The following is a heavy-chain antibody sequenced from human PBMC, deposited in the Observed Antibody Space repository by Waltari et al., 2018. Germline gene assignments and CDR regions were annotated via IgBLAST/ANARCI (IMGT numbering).Heavy chain of an antibody. CDR2: INGDETVT. V-gene: IGHV3-74*01. CDR1: GFTSSSYY. CDR3: ARDPDWPTNI. D-gene: IGHD3-9*01. J-gene: IGHJ3*02. Sequence: EAQVVESGGDSFRPGGSLRLSCTAFGFTSSSYYITWVGQAPGKGLEWLSRINGDETVTGYADAVKGRFIISRDYARNAVNLQMNSLRVDDSGLYYCARDPDWPTNIWGQGTMVTVSS.